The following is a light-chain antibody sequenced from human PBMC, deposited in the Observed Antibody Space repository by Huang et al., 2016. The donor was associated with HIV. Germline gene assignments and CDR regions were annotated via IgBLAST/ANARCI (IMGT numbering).Light chain of an antibody. CDR3: QQYESWPPLT. J-gene: IGKJ4*01. Sequence: EIVMTQSPDTLSVSPGERATLSCRASQSVRDKLAWYQQKPGQAPRLLLHATSTRAAGVAARFSGSGSGTEFTLNISSRQSEDCGVYYCQQYESWPPLTFGGGTKVEIK. CDR1: QSVRDK. V-gene: IGKV3-15*01. CDR2: ATS.